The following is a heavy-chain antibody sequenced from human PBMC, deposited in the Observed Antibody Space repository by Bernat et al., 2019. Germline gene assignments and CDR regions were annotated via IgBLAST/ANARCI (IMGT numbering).Heavy chain of an antibody. D-gene: IGHD6-13*01. Sequence: QLQLRESGPGLVKPPETLSLTCTVSGGSISSSSYYWGWIRQPPGKGLEWIGSIYYRGSTYYNPSLKSRVTISADTSKNQLSLKLSSVTAADTAVYYCARQISPTGYSSSWSVDYWGQGTLVTVSS. CDR2: IYYRGST. V-gene: IGHV4-39*01. CDR3: ARQISPTGYSSSWSVDY. CDR1: GGSISSSSYY. J-gene: IGHJ4*02.